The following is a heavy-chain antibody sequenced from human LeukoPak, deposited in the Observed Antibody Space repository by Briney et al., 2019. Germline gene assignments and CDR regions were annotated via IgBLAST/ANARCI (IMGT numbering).Heavy chain of an antibody. D-gene: IGHD6-19*01. CDR2: ISGSGGST. V-gene: IGHV3-23*01. CDR1: GFTFSSYA. Sequence: GGSLRLSCAASGFTFSSYAMSWVRQAPGKGLEWVSAISGSGGSTYYGDSVKGRFTISRDNSKNTLYLQMNSLRAEDTAVYYCAKMDGSPFPSSGWYYFDYWGQGTLVTVSS. CDR3: AKMDGSPFPSSGWYYFDY. J-gene: IGHJ4*02.